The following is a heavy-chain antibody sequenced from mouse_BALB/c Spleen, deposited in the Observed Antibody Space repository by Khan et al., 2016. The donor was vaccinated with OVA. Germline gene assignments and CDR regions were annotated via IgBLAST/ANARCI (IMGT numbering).Heavy chain of an antibody. Sequence: EVQLKESGPGLVKPSQSLSLTCTVTGYSITSGYAWNWIRQFPGNKLEWMGYISYSGGTSYNPSLKSRISITRDPSKNQFFLQLNSVTTEDTATYYCARGNYYWYYFNFWGQGTPLTVSS. D-gene: IGHD1-1*01. CDR3: ARGNYYWYYFNF. CDR2: ISYSGGT. V-gene: IGHV3-2*02. J-gene: IGHJ2*01. CDR1: GYSITSGYA.